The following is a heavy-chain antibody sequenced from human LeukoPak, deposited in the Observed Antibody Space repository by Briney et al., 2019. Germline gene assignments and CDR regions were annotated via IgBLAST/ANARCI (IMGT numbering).Heavy chain of an antibody. CDR3: ARSDSNYYYYYYGMDV. CDR1: GYTLTELS. CDR2: INAGNGNT. J-gene: IGHJ6*02. D-gene: IGHD4-11*01. V-gene: IGHV1-3*01. Sequence: VASVTVSFTVSGYTLTELSMHWVRQAPGQRLEWMGWINAGNGNTKYSQKFQGRVTITRDTSASTAYMELSSLRSEDTAVYYCARSDSNYYYYYYGMDVWGQGTTVTVSS.